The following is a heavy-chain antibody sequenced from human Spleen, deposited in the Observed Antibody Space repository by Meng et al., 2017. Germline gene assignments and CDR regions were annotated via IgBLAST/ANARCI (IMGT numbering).Heavy chain of an antibody. CDR1: GFSLSTSGAG. CDR3: AHSDSSTYYYAY. CDR2: IYWDDGK. Sequence: QITLKESGPTLVQPTQTLPLTCTFSGFSLSTSGAGVGWIRQPPGKALEWLALIYWDDGKRYSPSLKNRLSITKDTSKNQVVLTVTNMDPVDTGTYYCAHSDSSTYYYAYWGQGTLVTVSS. J-gene: IGHJ4*02. D-gene: IGHD2/OR15-2a*01. V-gene: IGHV2-5*02.